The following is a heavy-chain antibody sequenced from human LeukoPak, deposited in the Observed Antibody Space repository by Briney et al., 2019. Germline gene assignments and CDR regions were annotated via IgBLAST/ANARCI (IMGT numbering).Heavy chain of an antibody. Sequence: GGSLRLSCEASGFTFNNYVMTWVRQAPGKGLEWVAVISYDGSNKYYADSVKGRFTISRDNSKNTLYLQMNSLRAEDTAVYYCAREISSSWPYYFDYWGQGTLVTVSS. D-gene: IGHD6-13*01. CDR2: ISYDGSNK. CDR1: GFTFNNYV. CDR3: AREISSSWPYYFDY. J-gene: IGHJ4*02. V-gene: IGHV3-30*03.